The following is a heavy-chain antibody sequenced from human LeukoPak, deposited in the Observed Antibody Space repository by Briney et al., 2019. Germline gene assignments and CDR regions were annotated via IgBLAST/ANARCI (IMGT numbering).Heavy chain of an antibody. CDR1: GFTFSSYS. Sequence: GGSLRLSCAASGFTFSSYSMNWVRQAPGKGLEGVGNINQDGSEKNFVDSVKGRFTISRDNAKNSLYLQLNRLRVEDTATYFCARDTTHTHYGDAFDLWGQGTLVAVSS. D-gene: IGHD4-17*01. CDR3: ARDTTHTHYGDAFDL. CDR2: INQDGSEK. J-gene: IGHJ3*01. V-gene: IGHV3-7*01.